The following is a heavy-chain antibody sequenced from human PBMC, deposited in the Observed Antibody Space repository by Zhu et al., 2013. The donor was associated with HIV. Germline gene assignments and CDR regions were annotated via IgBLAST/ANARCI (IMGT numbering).Heavy chain of an antibody. Sequence: QVQLQESGPGLVKPSQTLSLTCTVSGGSISSGGYYWSWIRQHPGKGLEWIGYIYYSGSTYYNPSLKSRVTISVDTSKNQFSLKLSSVTAADTAVYYCARTLRELQEYYFDYWGQGTLVTVSS. J-gene: IGHJ4*02. CDR3: ARTLRELQEYYFDY. CDR1: GGSISSGGYY. V-gene: IGHV4-31*03. D-gene: IGHD1-26*01. CDR2: IYYSGST.